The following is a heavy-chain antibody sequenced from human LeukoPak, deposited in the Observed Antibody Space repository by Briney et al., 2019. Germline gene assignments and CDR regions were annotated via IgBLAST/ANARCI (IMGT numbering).Heavy chain of an antibody. D-gene: IGHD3-10*01. V-gene: IGHV3-21*01. CDR1: GFTFSSYS. CDR3: AREEYYYGSGSKRTYFDY. J-gene: IGHJ4*02. CDR2: ISSSSSYI. Sequence: PGGSLRLSCAASGFTFSSYSMNWVRQAPGKGLEWVSSISSSSSYIYYADSVKGRFTISRDNAKNSLYLQMNSLRAEDTAVYYCAREEYYYGSGSKRTYFDYWGQGTLVTVSS.